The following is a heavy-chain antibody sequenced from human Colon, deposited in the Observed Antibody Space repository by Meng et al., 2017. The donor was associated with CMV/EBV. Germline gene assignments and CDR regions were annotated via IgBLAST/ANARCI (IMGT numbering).Heavy chain of an antibody. CDR3: AKGFY. CDR2: ISGNGASA. CDR1: GFTCSTYG. Sequence: VELLESGGGFVQPGWSLSLSCLGSGFTCSTYGMSWLRQAPGKGLEWVATISGNGASAYYADSVKGRFTISRDNSKNMVYLQMKTLRDEDTAVYYCAKGFYWGQGTLVTVSS. J-gene: IGHJ4*02. V-gene: IGHV3-23*01.